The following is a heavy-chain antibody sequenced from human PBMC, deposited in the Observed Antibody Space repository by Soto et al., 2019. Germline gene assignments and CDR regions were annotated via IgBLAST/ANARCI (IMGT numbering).Heavy chain of an antibody. CDR3: ARGNHRWLQLWYFDL. CDR1: GGTFSSYT. Sequence: QVQLVQSGAEVTKPGSSVTVSCKASGGTFSSYTISWVRQAPGQGLEWMGGIIPIFGTANYAQKFQGRVTITADESTSTAYMELSRLRSEDTAVYYCARGNHRWLQLWYFDLWGRGTLVTVSS. CDR2: IIPIFGTA. V-gene: IGHV1-69*12. J-gene: IGHJ2*01. D-gene: IGHD5-12*01.